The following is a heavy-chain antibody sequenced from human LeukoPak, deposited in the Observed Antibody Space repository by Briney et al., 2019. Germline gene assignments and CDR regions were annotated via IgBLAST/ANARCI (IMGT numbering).Heavy chain of an antibody. J-gene: IGHJ4*02. D-gene: IGHD5/OR15-5a*01. Sequence: ASVKVSCKASGYIFTDYAINWVRQAPGERLEWMGWINAGNGNTEYSQKFQGRVTITRDRSASTAYMELNSLRSEDTAVYYCARGRWSTTTASYYFDSWGQGSLVTVS. V-gene: IGHV1-3*01. CDR3: ARGRWSTTTASYYFDS. CDR2: INAGNGNT. CDR1: GYIFTDYA.